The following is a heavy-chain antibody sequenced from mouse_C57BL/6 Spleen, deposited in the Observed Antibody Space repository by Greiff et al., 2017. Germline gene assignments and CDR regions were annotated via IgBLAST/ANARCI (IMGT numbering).Heavy chain of an antibody. CDR3: ASGGDRGYAMDY. J-gene: IGHJ4*01. Sequence: VQLQRSGAELVRPGTSVQMSCKASGYTFTNYWIGWAKQRPGHGLEWIGDIYPGGGYTNYNEKFKGKATLTADKSSSTAYMQFSSLTSEDSAIYYCASGGDRGYAMDYWGQGTSVTVSS. CDR1: GYTFTNYW. V-gene: IGHV1-63*01. D-gene: IGHD3-3*01. CDR2: IYPGGGYT.